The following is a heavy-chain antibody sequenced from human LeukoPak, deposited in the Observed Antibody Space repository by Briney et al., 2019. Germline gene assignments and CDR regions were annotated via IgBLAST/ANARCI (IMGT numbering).Heavy chain of an antibody. V-gene: IGHV3-11*04. CDR2: IDRSGSAI. Sequence: GGSLRLSCAASGLTISDYYMRWIRQAPGKGLEWVSYIDRSGSAIYYADSVKGRFTISRDNSKNTLYLQMNSLRAEDTAVYYCARLEGGDFDYWGQGTLVTVSS. CDR3: ARLEGGDFDY. J-gene: IGHJ4*02. CDR1: GLTISDYY.